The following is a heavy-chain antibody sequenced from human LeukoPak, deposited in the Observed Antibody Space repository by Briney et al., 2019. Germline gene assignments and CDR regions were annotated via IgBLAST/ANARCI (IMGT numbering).Heavy chain of an antibody. CDR1: GFTFSSYG. CDR3: VPAWFDP. J-gene: IGHJ5*02. CDR2: ISGSGGST. Sequence: PGGSLRLSCAGSGFTFSSYGMSWVRQAPGKGLEWVSAISGSGGSTYYADSVKGRFTISRDNAKNSLYLQMNSLRAEDTAVYYCVPAWFDPWGQGTLVTVSS. V-gene: IGHV3-23*01.